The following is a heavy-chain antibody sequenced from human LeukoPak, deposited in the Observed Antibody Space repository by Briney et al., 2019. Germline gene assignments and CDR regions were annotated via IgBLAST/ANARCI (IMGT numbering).Heavy chain of an antibody. CDR3: ARGLWSGYYTWYYYYYMDV. Sequence: ASVKVSCKASGYTFTSYDINWVRQATGQGLEWMGWMNHNSGNTGYAQKFQGRVTITRNTSISTAYMELSSLRSEDTAVYYCARGLWSGYYTWYYYYYMDVWGKGTTVTVSS. D-gene: IGHD3-3*01. J-gene: IGHJ6*03. CDR2: MNHNSGNT. CDR1: GYTFTSYD. V-gene: IGHV1-8*03.